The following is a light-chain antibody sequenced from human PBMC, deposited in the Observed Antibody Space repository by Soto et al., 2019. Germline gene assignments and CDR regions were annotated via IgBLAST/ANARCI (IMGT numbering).Light chain of an antibody. Sequence: EIVLTQSPATLSLSPGERATLSCRASQSVSNYLAWYQQKPGQAPRLLIYDASNRASGIPARFSGSGSGTDFTLTISSLDPEDFAVYYWQQRSNWPPVTFGGGTKVESK. V-gene: IGKV3-11*01. CDR3: QQRSNWPPVT. CDR2: DAS. J-gene: IGKJ4*01. CDR1: QSVSNY.